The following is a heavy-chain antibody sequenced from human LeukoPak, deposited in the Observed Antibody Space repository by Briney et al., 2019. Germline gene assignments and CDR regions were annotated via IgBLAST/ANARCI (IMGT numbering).Heavy chain of an antibody. CDR3: ASFFSSGWYESVY. V-gene: IGHV1-69*13. D-gene: IGHD6-19*01. CDR1: GGTFSSYA. CDR2: IIPILGTA. J-gene: IGHJ4*02. Sequence: SVKVSCKASGGTFSSYAISWVRQAPGQGLEWMGGIIPILGTANYAQKFQGRVTITADESTSTAYMELSSLRSEDTAVYYCASFFSSGWYESVYWGQGTLVTVSS.